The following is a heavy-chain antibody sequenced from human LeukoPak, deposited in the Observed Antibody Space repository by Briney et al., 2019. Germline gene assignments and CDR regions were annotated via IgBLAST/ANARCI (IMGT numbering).Heavy chain of an antibody. CDR2: IYYSGST. CDR3: ARTEPSGTTSH. Sequence: PSETLSLTCAVYGGSFSGYYWSWIRQPPGKGLEWIGYIYYSGSTNYNPSLKSRVTISVDTSKNQFSLSLRSMTAADTAVYYCARTEPSGTTSHWGQGTLVTVSS. CDR1: GGSFSGYY. D-gene: IGHD1-1*01. J-gene: IGHJ4*02. V-gene: IGHV4-34*11.